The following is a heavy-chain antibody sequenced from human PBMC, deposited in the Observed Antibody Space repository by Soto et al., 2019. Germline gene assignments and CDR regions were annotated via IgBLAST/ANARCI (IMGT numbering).Heavy chain of an antibody. CDR1: GGTFSSDA. V-gene: IGHV1-69*06. CDR2: ITPFFETP. D-gene: IGHD2-21*02. CDR3: AREVVTETTLGYFDY. J-gene: IGHJ4*02. Sequence: QVQLLQSGAEVKKPGSSVKVSCKASGGTFSSDAVSWLRQAPGQGLEWMGGITPFFETPNYAQRFQGRLTITADTSTSTVYMELRSLRSEDTATYYCAREVVTETTLGYFDYWGQGTLVTVSS.